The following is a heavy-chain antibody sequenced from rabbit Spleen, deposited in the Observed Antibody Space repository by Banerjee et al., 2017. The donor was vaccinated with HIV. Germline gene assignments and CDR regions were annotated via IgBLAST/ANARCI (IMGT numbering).Heavy chain of an antibody. Sequence: QEQLVESGGGLVKPGASLTLTCTASGFDFSSNYYMCWVRQAPGKGLEWIAYIYTGGSGSTAYASWAKGRFTVSKTSSTTVTLQLHSLTAADTATYFCARDLAAWNSGSYAFNLWGPGTLVTVS. D-gene: IGHD1-1*01. CDR1: GFDFSSNYY. V-gene: IGHV1S45*01. CDR3: ARDLAAWNSGSYAFNL. J-gene: IGHJ4*01. CDR2: IYTGGSGST.